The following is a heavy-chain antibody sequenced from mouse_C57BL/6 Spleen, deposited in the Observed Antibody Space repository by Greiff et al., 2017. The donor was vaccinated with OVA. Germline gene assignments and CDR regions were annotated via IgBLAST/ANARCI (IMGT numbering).Heavy chain of an antibody. D-gene: IGHD2-3*01. V-gene: IGHV1-50*01. Sequence: VQLQQPGAELVKPGASVKLSCKASGYTFTSYWMQWVKQRPGQGLEWIGEIDPSDSYTTYNQKFKGKATLTVDTSSSTAYMQLSSLTSEDSAVYYCALIYDGYYGFAYWGKGTLVTVSA. CDR1: GYTFTSYW. CDR2: IDPSDSYT. J-gene: IGHJ3*01. CDR3: ALIYDGYYGFAY.